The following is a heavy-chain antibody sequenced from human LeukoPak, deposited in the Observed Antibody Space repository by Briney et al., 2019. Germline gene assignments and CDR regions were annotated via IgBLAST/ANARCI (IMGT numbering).Heavy chain of an antibody. J-gene: IGHJ3*02. CDR1: GYTFTSYG. V-gene: IGHV1-18*01. CDR2: ISAYNGNT. CDR3: ARLREYSSSREAIDI. D-gene: IGHD6-6*01. Sequence: ASVKVSCKASGYTFTSYGISWVRQAPGQGLEWMGWISAYNGNTNYAQKLQGRVTMTTDTSTSTAYMELRSLRSDDTAVYYCARLREYSSSREAIDIWGQGTMVTVSS.